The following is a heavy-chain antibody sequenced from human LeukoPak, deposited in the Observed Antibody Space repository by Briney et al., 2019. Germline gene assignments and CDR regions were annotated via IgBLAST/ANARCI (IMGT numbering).Heavy chain of an antibody. J-gene: IGHJ4*02. CDR2: IKSKTDGGTT. Sequence: GGSLRPSRPPSGSTFSNAWIGWARQPPGKGLEWLGRIKSKTDGGTTDYAAPVKGRFTISRDDSKNTLYLQMNSLKTEDTAVYYCTTDSGYDGGYWGQGTLVTVSS. CDR3: TTDSGYDGGY. V-gene: IGHV3-15*01. CDR1: GSTFSNAW. D-gene: IGHD5-12*01.